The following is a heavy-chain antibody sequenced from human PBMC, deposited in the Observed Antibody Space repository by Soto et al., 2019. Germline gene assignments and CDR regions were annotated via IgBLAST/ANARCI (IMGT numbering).Heavy chain of an antibody. CDR1: GFTFSSYG. V-gene: IGHV3-30*18. CDR2: ISYDGSNK. J-gene: IGHJ4*02. Sequence: QVQLVESGGGVVQPGRSLRLSCAASGFTFSSYGMHWVRQAPGKGLEWVAVISYDGSNKNYADSVKGRFTIPRDNSQHTLYLQMTSLRAEYTALYYCAKDADPSWSYYFDYWGQGTLVTVSS. CDR3: AKDADPSWSYYFDY. D-gene: IGHD1-26*01.